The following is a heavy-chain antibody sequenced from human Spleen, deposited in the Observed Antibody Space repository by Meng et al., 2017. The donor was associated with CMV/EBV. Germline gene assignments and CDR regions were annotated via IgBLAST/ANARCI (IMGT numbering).Heavy chain of an antibody. J-gene: IGHJ3*01. CDR1: GASIRGSSHY. CDR3: ARNLSLDYTRSSGAFDV. CDR2: VYYSGSA. V-gene: IGHV4-39*07. Sequence: SETLSLTCAVSGASIRGSSHYWGWIRRPPGKGLVWIGDVYYSGSASYNPSLSSRVTISVDTSKNEFSLTLSSLTAADTGVYYCARNLSLDYTRSSGAFDVWGQGTMVTVSS. D-gene: IGHD6-6*01.